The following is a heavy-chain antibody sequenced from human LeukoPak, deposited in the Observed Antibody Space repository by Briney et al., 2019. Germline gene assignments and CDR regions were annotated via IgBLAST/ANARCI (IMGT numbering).Heavy chain of an antibody. CDR2: IYYSGST. Sequence: PSETLSLTCTVSVGSIRSSSYYWGWIRQPPGKGLEWIGSIYYSGSTYYNPSLKSRVTISVDTSKNQFSLKLSSVTAADTAVYYGARRSVVPAAMDWFAPWGQGTLVTVSS. CDR1: VGSIRSSSYY. V-gene: IGHV4-39*01. J-gene: IGHJ5*02. D-gene: IGHD2-2*01. CDR3: ARRSVVPAAMDWFAP.